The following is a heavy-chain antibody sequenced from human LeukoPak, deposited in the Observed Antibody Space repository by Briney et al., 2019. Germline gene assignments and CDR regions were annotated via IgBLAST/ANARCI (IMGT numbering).Heavy chain of an antibody. CDR1: GFTFSSYW. Sequence: GGSLRLSCAASGFTFSSYWMSWVRQAPGKGLEWVANIKQDGSEKYYVDSVKGRFTISRDNAKNSLYLQMNSLRAEDTAVYYCARVPLYSSGWCYFDYWGQGTLVTVSS. V-gene: IGHV3-7*01. CDR2: IKQDGSEK. CDR3: ARVPLYSSGWCYFDY. D-gene: IGHD6-19*01. J-gene: IGHJ4*02.